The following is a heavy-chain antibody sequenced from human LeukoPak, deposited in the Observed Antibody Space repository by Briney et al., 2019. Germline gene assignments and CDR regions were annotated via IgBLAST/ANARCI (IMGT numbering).Heavy chain of an antibody. Sequence: SETLSLTCTVSGGSMSSYDWSWIRQSPGKGLELIGYIDYSGSTNYNPSLKSRVTISIDTSQNQFSLNLSSVSAADTAVYYCARGLGRRDSSGYYWGQGTLVTVSS. D-gene: IGHD3-22*01. CDR1: GGSMSSYD. CDR2: IDYSGST. V-gene: IGHV4-59*01. CDR3: ARGLGRRDSSGYY. J-gene: IGHJ4*02.